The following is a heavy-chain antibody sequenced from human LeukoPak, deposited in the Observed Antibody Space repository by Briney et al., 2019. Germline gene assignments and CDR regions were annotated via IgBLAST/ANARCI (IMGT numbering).Heavy chain of an antibody. J-gene: IGHJ4*02. V-gene: IGHV1-2*06. CDR2: INPNSGGT. CDR1: GYTFTGYY. CDR3: ARYSGSYLIDY. D-gene: IGHD1-26*01. Sequence: ASVKVSCXASGYTFTGYYMHWVRLAPGQGLEWMGRINPNSGGTNYAQKFQGRVTMTRDTSISTAYMELSRLRSDDTAVYYCARYSGSYLIDYWGQGTLVTVSS.